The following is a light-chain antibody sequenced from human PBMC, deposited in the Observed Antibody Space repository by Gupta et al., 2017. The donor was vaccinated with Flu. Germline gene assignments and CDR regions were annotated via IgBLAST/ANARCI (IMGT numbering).Light chain of an antibody. V-gene: IGKV3-20*01. Sequence: EIVLTQSPGSLSLSPGEGATLSCRASQTVVASFLAWYQQQPGQAPRLLIYGASTRAPGIPDRFSGSGSGTDFTLTISRLEPEDFAVYYCQHYGGSRAFTFGQGTKLDI. CDR1: QTVVASF. CDR2: GAS. J-gene: IGKJ2*01. CDR3: QHYGGSRAFT.